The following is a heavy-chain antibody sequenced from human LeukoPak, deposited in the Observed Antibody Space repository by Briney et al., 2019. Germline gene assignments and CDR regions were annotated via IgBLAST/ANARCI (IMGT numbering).Heavy chain of an antibody. CDR1: GFTFSSYS. Sequence: GGSLRLSCAASGFTFSSYSMNWVRQAPGKGLEWVSSISSSSSYIYYADSVKGRFTISRDNSKNTLYLQMNSLRAEDTAVYYCAKLSRYDSSGYQDVDYWGPGTLVTVSS. CDR2: ISSSSSYI. V-gene: IGHV3-21*01. J-gene: IGHJ4*02. CDR3: AKLSRYDSSGYQDVDY. D-gene: IGHD3-22*01.